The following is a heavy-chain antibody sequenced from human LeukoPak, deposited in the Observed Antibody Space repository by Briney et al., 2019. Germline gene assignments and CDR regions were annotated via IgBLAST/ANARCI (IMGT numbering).Heavy chain of an antibody. D-gene: IGHD3-22*01. CDR3: TRTLYYYDSSGYYSPDAFDI. V-gene: IGHV3-73*01. Sequence: PGGSLRLSCAASGFTFSGSAMHWVRQASGKGLEWVGRIRSKANSYATAYAASVKGRFTISREDSKNPAYLQRNSLKTEDTAVYYCTRTLYYYDSSGYYSPDAFDIWGQGTMVTVSS. CDR2: IRSKANSYAT. J-gene: IGHJ3*02. CDR1: GFTFSGSA.